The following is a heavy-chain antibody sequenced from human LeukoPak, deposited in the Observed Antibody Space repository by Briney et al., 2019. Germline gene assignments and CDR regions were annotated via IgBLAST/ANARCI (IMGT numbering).Heavy chain of an antibody. D-gene: IGHD3-22*01. Sequence: PGGSLRLSCAASGFTFSSYAMHWGRQAPGKGLEWVAVLSYDGIDKYYAESVKSRCTISRENSKNTLYLQIKRLREEETRVYYSARPRYYYDNSGYQAPPGYWGQGTLVTVSS. J-gene: IGHJ4*02. V-gene: IGHV3-30*14. CDR1: GFTFSSYA. CDR3: ARPRYYYDNSGYQAPPGY. CDR2: LSYDGIDK.